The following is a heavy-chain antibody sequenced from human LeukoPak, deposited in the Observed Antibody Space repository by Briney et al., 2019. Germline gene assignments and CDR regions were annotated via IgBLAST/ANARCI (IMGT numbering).Heavy chain of an antibody. J-gene: IGHJ4*02. CDR3: ARFCIWGEAGIDY. CDR1: GFTFSNYD. D-gene: IGHD3-16*01. V-gene: IGHV3-33*01. CDR2: IWYDGSNK. Sequence: PGGSLRLSCAASGFTFSNYDMHWVRQAPGKWLEWVAVIWYDGSNKYYADSVKGRFTISRDNSKNTLYLQMNSLRAEDTAVYYCARFCIWGEAGIDYWGQGTLVTVSS.